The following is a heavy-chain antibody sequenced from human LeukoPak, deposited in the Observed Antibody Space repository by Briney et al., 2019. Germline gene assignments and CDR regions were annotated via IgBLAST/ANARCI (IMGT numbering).Heavy chain of an antibody. V-gene: IGHV3-21*01. Sequence: GGSLRLSCAASGFTFSSYSMNWVRQAPGKGLEWVSSISSSSSYIYYADSVKGRFTISRDNAKNSLYLQMNSLRAEDTAVYYCARYSSSSKTDYYYGMDVWGQGTTVTVSS. CDR3: ARYSSSSKTDYYYGMDV. J-gene: IGHJ6*02. D-gene: IGHD6-6*01. CDR1: GFTFSSYS. CDR2: ISSSSSYI.